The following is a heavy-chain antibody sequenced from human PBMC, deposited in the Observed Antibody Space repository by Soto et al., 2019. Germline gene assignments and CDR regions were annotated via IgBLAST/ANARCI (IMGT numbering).Heavy chain of an antibody. CDR2: INHSGST. V-gene: IGHV4-34*01. J-gene: IGHJ4*02. CDR3: ASSVRRWHFAY. D-gene: IGHD1-26*01. Sequence: SETLSLTCAVYGGSFSGYYWSWIRQPPGKGLEWIGEINHSGSTNYNPSLKSRVTISVDTSKNQFSLKLSSVTAADTAVYYCASSVRRWHFAYWGQGTLVTVSS. CDR1: GGSFSGYY.